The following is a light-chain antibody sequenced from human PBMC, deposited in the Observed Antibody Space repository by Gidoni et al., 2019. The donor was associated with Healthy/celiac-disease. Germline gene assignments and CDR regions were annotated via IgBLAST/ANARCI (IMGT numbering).Light chain of an antibody. J-gene: IGKJ1*01. CDR2: LGS. V-gene: IGKV2-28*01. CDR1: QSLLHSNGYNY. CDR3: MQALQTPPK. Sequence: DIVMTQSPLSLPVTPGEPASISCRSSQSLLHSNGYNYLDLYLQKPGQSPQLLIYLGSNRASGVPDRFSGSGSGTDFTLKISRVEAEDVGVYYRMQALQTPPKFGQGTKVEIK.